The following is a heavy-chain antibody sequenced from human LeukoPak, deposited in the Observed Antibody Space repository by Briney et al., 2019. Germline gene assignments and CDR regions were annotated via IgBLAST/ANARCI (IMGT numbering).Heavy chain of an antibody. CDR3: AKSPSSSSPYYYYYYYMDV. D-gene: IGHD6-6*01. J-gene: IGHJ6*03. V-gene: IGHV3-30*02. CDR1: GFTFSSYG. CDR2: IRYDGSNK. Sequence: PGGSLRLSCAASGFTFSSYGMHWVRQAPGKGLEWVAFIRYDGSNKYYADSVKGRFTISRDNSKNTLYLQMNSLRAEDTAVYYCAKSPSSSSPYYYYYYYMDVWGKGTTVTVSS.